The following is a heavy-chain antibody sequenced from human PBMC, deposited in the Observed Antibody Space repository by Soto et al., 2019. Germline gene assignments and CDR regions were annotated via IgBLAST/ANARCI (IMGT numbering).Heavy chain of an antibody. V-gene: IGHV1-18*01. CDR2: ISPYNGKT. CDR3: ARADYGDTKIYSFDH. D-gene: IGHD4-17*01. CDR1: GYTFTEYG. J-gene: IGHJ4*02. Sequence: QVQLVQSGAEVTQPGASVKVSCKTSGYTFTEYGISWFRQAPGQGLEWMGWISPYNGKTNYIQEFQDRVTITTDTSSTTVYMDLRTLKSDDTANYFCARADYGDTKIYSFDHWGQGTLVTVSS.